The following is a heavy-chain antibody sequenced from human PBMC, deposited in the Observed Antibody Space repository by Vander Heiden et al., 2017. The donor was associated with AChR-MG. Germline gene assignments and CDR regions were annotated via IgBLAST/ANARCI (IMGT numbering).Heavy chain of an antibody. V-gene: IGHV3-48*04. CDR2: ISTSSTSI. CDR3: TRERPISAVIDY. CDR1: VFAFGTYN. Sequence: QLVESGGGLVQPGGSLRLSCAASVFAFGTYNMNWVRQAPGKGLEWVSYISTSSTSIYYADSVRGRFTISRDNAKNSLYLRMNSLRGEDTAVYYCTRERPISAVIDYWGQGTLVTVSS. D-gene: IGHD3-22*01. J-gene: IGHJ4*02.